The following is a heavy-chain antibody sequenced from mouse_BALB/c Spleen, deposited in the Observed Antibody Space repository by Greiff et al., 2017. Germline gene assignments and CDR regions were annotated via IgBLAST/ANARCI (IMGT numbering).Heavy chain of an antibody. CDR2: IWAGGST. V-gene: IGHV2-9*02. Sequence: QVHVKQSGPGLVAPSQSLSITCTVSGFSLTSYGVHWVRQPPGKGLEWLGVIWAGGSTNYNSALMSRLSISKDNSKSQVFLKMNSLQTDDTAMYYCAKRNYEDAMDYWGQGTSVTVSS. CDR3: AKRNYEDAMDY. CDR1: GFSLTSYG. D-gene: IGHD2-1*01. J-gene: IGHJ4*01.